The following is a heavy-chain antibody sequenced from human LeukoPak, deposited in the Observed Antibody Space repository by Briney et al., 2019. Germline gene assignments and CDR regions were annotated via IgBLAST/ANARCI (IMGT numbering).Heavy chain of an antibody. D-gene: IGHD2-21*02. CDR3: ARVVVVTALDYYYGMDV. V-gene: IGHV4-59*08. Sequence: PSETLSLTCAVSGDSISGYYWSWIRQPPGKGLEWIGYIYYSGSTNYNPSLKSRVTISVDTSKNQFSLKLSSVTAADTAVYYCARVVVVTALDYYYGMDVWGQGTTVTVSS. CDR1: GDSISGYY. J-gene: IGHJ6*02. CDR2: IYYSGST.